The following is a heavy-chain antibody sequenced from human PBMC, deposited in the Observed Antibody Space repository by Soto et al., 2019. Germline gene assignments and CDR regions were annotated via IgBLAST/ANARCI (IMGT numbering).Heavy chain of an antibody. CDR2: IIVASGRT. CDR3: VAELYSGGGCCSFDF. Sequence: ASVKVSCKTSGFTFTNSAVQWVRQARGQRLEWIGWIIVASGRTNYAREVQERVTISRDTSTSTAYMELSGLRSEGTAVYYCVAELYSGGGCCSFDFWGQGTMVTVSS. V-gene: IGHV1-58*01. D-gene: IGHD2-21*02. CDR1: GFTFTNSA. J-gene: IGHJ3*01.